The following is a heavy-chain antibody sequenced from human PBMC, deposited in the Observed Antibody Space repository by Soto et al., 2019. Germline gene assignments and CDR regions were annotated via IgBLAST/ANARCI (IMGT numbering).Heavy chain of an antibody. V-gene: IGHV3-74*01. D-gene: IGHD2-15*01. J-gene: IGHJ3*02. Sequence: GGSLRLSCAASGFTFSKYWMHWVRQAPGKGLMWVSRINNDGRSTNYADSVKGRFTVSRDNAKNTLYLQMNSLRVEDTAVYYCARDGAGDTVVTVGSGHIWGQGTMVTVSS. CDR1: GFTFSKYW. CDR3: ARDGAGDTVVTVGSGHI. CDR2: INNDGRST.